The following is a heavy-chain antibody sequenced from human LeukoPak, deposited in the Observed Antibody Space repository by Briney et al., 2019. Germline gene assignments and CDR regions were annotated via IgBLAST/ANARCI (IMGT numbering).Heavy chain of an antibody. CDR3: ARGKNYYGSGSYYNAKPRPLNWFDP. J-gene: IGHJ5*02. V-gene: IGHV4-39*07. CDR1: GGPISRSGYQ. D-gene: IGHD3-10*01. Sequence: PSETLSLTCTVSGGPISRSGYQWDWIRRPPGQGLEWIGTLPYNENAYYSPSLRSRVTISVDTAKNQLSLKLSSVTAADTAVYYCARGKNYYGSGSYYNAKPRPLNWFDPWGQGTLVTVSS. CDR2: LPYNENA.